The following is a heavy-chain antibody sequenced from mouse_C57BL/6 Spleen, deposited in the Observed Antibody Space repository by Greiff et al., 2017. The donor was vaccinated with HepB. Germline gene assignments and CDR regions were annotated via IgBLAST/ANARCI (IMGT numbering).Heavy chain of an antibody. CDR3: ARDLDGFDY. D-gene: IGHD2-3*01. CDR2: ISDGGSYT. Sequence: EVKVVESGGGLVKPGGSLKLSCAASGFTFSSYAMSWVRQTPEKRLEWVATISDGGSYTYYPDNVKGRFTISRDNAKNNLYLQMSHLKSEDTAMYYCARDLDGFDYWGQGTTLTVSS. CDR1: GFTFSSYA. J-gene: IGHJ2*01. V-gene: IGHV5-4*01.